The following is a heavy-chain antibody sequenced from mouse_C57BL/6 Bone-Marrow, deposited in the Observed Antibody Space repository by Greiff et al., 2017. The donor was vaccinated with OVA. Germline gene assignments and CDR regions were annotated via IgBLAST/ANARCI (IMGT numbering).Heavy chain of an antibody. CDR3: ARGELLRWYFDV. CDR1: GYAFSSSW. CDR2: IYPGDGDT. D-gene: IGHD1-1*01. J-gene: IGHJ1*03. Sequence: VQLQESGPELVKPGASVKISCKASGYAFSSSWMNWVKQRPGKGLEWIGRIYPGDGDTNFNGKFKGKATLTADKSSSTAYMQLSSLTSEDSAVYCCARGELLRWYFDVWGTGTTVTVAA. V-gene: IGHV1-82*01.